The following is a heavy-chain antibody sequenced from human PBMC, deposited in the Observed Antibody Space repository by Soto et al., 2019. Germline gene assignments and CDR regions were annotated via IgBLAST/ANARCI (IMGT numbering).Heavy chain of an antibody. Sequence: QVQLVQSGAEVAKPGASVKVSCKSSGYTFSDYGISWVRQAPGQGLEWMGWISAYNGDTNYAQKFQGRVTMTTDTSTSTAYLELRSLRSDDTAVYYCARTGRFLEWLSTFDYWGQGNLVTVSS. J-gene: IGHJ4*02. CDR2: ISAYNGDT. D-gene: IGHD3-3*01. CDR1: GYTFSDYG. CDR3: ARTGRFLEWLSTFDY. V-gene: IGHV1-18*01.